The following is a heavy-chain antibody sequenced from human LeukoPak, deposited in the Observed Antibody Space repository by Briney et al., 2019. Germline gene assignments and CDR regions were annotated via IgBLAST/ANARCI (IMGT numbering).Heavy chain of an antibody. Sequence: PSETLSLACAVYGGSFSGYYWSWIRQPPGKGLEWIGEINHSGSTNYNPSLKSRVTISVDTSKNQFSLKLSSVTAADTAVYYCARGQILTRRYFDYWGQGTLVTVSS. J-gene: IGHJ4*02. CDR1: GGSFSGYY. V-gene: IGHV4-34*01. CDR3: ARGQILTRRYFDY. CDR2: INHSGST. D-gene: IGHD3-9*01.